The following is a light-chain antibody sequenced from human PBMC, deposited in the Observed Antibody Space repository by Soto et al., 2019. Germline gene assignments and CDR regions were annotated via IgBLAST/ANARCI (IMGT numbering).Light chain of an antibody. V-gene: IGKV1-5*01. J-gene: IGKJ1*01. CDR2: DVS. CDR3: QQCNTFWT. CDR1: QSISNW. Sequence: DIQMTQSPSTLSASVGDRVTITCRASQSISNWLAWYQQKPGKAPKLLIYDVSSLESGVPSRFSGSGSGTEFTLTICSLQPDDFATYYCQQCNTFWTFGQGTKVEIK.